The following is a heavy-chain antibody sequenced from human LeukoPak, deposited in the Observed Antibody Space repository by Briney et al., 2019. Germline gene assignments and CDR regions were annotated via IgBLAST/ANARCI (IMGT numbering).Heavy chain of an antibody. J-gene: IGHJ4*02. Sequence: SETLSLTCTVSGGSISSYYRSWIRQPPGKGLEWIGYIYYSGSTNYNPSLKSRVTISVDTSKNQFSLKLSSVTAADTAVYYCARLSLYYDFWSGYYLFWGQGTLVTVSS. CDR3: ARLSLYYDFWSGYYLF. D-gene: IGHD3-3*01. CDR1: GGSISSYY. CDR2: IYYSGST. V-gene: IGHV4-59*08.